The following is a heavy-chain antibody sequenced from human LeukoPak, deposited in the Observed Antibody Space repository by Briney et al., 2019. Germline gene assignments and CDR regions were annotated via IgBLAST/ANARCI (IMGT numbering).Heavy chain of an antibody. V-gene: IGHV3-72*01. Sequence: GGSLRLSCEVSGFIFSDHYMDWVRQTPGKGLEWLARSRIKADGYITQYAASVQGRFTISRDESKGLLYLQIDSVKTEDTAVYYCVRGLNSFDYWGQGTLVTVFS. J-gene: IGHJ4*02. CDR2: SRIKADGYIT. CDR1: GFIFSDHY. D-gene: IGHD4-11*01. CDR3: VRGLNSFDY.